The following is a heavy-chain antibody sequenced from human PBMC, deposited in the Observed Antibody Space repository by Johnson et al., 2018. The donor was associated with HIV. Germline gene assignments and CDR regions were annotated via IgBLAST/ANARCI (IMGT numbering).Heavy chain of an antibody. J-gene: IGHJ3*02. V-gene: IGHV3-30*18. Sequence: QVQLVESGGGLVKPGGSLRLSCAASGFTFSSYGMHWVRQAPGKGLEWVAVISYDGSNEYYADSVKGRFTISRDNSKNTLYLQMNSLRTEDTALYYCAKANSGSYLGHDAFDIWGQGTMVTVSS. CDR1: GFTFSSYG. CDR3: AKANSGSYLGHDAFDI. CDR2: ISYDGSNE. D-gene: IGHD1-26*01.